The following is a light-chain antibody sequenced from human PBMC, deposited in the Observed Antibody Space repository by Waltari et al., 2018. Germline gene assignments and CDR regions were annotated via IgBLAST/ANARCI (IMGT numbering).Light chain of an antibody. CDR2: GTS. CDR1: QNIGHY. CDR3: QHHVRLPAT. J-gene: IGKJ1*01. Sequence: IVLTQSPGTLSLSPGGRATLSCRASQNIGHYLAWYQQKPGQAPRLLIYGTSTRAAGIPDRFRGSGSGADFSLTITRLEPEDFAVYYCQHHVRLPATFGQGTKV. V-gene: IGKV3-20*01.